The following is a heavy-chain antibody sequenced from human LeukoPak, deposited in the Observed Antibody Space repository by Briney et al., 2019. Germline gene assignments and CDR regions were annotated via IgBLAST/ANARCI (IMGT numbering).Heavy chain of an antibody. J-gene: IGHJ4*02. D-gene: IGHD1-1*01. V-gene: IGHV3-21*01. CDR2: ISGSSSYV. Sequence: PGGSLRLSCAASGFTFSSYSMNWVRQAPGKGLEWVSSISGSSSYVYYADSVKGRFTISRDNAKNSLFLQMNSLRAEDTAVYYCARDESSGTVDYWGQGTLVTVSS. CDR3: ARDESSGTVDY. CDR1: GFTFSSYS.